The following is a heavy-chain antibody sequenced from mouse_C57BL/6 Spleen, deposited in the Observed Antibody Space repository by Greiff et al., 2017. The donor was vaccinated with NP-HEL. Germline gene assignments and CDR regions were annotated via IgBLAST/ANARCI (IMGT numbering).Heavy chain of an antibody. V-gene: IGHV1-54*01. D-gene: IGHD1-1*01. CDR2: INPGSGGT. CDR1: GYAFTNYL. J-gene: IGHJ2*01. Sequence: QVQLQQSGAELVRPGTSVKVSCKASGYAFTNYLIEWVKQRPGQGLEWIGVINPGSGGTNYNEKFKGKATLTADKSSSTAYMQLSSLTSEDSAVYFGARNDYYYCSSYLDYWGQGTTLTVSS. CDR3: ARNDYYYCSSYLDY.